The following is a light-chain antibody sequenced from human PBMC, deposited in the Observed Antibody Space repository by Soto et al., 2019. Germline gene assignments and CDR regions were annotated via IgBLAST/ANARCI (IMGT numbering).Light chain of an antibody. CDR3: QQYQSLT. CDR2: GAS. V-gene: IGKV3-20*01. Sequence: EIVLSQSPGTLSLSPGDRATLSCRASQSVSSSYLAWYQQKPGQAPRLLIHGASSRVTGIPDRFSGSGSGTDFTLTITRLEPEDFAVYYCQQYQSLTFGGGTKVDIK. CDR1: QSVSSSY. J-gene: IGKJ4*01.